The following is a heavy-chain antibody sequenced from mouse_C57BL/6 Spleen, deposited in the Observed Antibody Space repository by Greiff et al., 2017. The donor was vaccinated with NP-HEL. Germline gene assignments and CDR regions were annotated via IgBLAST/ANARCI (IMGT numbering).Heavy chain of an antibody. CDR2: IDPSDSET. Sequence: VQLQQSGAELVRPGSSVKLSCKASGYTFTSYWMHWVKQRPIQGLEWIGNIDPSDSETHYNQKFKDKATLTVDKSSSTAYMQLSSLTSEDSAVYYCASSLWLRDAMDYWGQGTSVTVSS. D-gene: IGHD2-2*01. CDR3: ASSLWLRDAMDY. CDR1: GYTFTSYW. V-gene: IGHV1-52*01. J-gene: IGHJ4*01.